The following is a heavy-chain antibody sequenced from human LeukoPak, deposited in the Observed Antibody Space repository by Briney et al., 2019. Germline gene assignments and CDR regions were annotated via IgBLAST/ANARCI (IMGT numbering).Heavy chain of an antibody. Sequence: SETLSLTCTVSGGSISSTGYYWDWIRQPPGKGLEWIGNIYYSGINYYNPSLRSRVTISVDTPKNQFSLKVSSVTAADAAVYYCARDDILTGSFDFWGQGTLVTVSS. J-gene: IGHJ4*02. D-gene: IGHD3-9*01. V-gene: IGHV4-39*02. CDR3: ARDDILTGSFDF. CDR1: GGSISSTGYY. CDR2: IYYSGIN.